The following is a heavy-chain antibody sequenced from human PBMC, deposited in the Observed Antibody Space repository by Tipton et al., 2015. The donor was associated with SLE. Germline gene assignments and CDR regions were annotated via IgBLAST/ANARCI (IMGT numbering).Heavy chain of an antibody. V-gene: IGHV4-4*01. CDR2: IHHSGTT. CDR3: AKIEDIRYYLGLDV. CDR1: GVSISSSNW. Sequence: TLSLTCAVSGVSISSSNWWRWVRQVPGKGLEWIGEIHHSGTTYYNPSLESRVTISVDKSNNHFSLRLNSVTAADTAVYFCAKIEDIRYYLGLDVWGRGPTVTVSS. D-gene: IGHD2-15*01. J-gene: IGHJ6*02.